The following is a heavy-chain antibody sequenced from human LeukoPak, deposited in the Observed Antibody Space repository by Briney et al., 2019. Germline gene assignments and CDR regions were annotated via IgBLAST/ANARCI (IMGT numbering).Heavy chain of an antibody. V-gene: IGHV4-59*01. Sequence: PSETLSLTCSVSGGSISSYYWSWIRQPPGKGLEWIGYIYDSGSTNYNPSPKSRVTISADTSKNQFSLKLSSVTAADTAVYYCARGYCSGGSCVDYWGQGTLVTVSS. CDR2: IYDSGST. CDR3: ARGYCSGGSCVDY. CDR1: GGSISSYY. D-gene: IGHD2-15*01. J-gene: IGHJ4*02.